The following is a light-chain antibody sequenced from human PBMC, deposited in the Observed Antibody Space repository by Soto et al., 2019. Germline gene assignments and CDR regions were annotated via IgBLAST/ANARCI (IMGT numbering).Light chain of an antibody. V-gene: IGLV2-11*01. CDR3: CSFAGSYSYV. J-gene: IGLJ1*01. CDR2: DVT. Sequence: QSVLTQPASVSGSPGQSTTISCTGTSSDVGRYDYVSWYQQHPGKAPKLIVYDVTERPSGVPDRFSGSKSGNTASLTISGLQAEDEADYSCCSFAGSYSYVFGTGTKVTVL. CDR1: SSDVGRYDY.